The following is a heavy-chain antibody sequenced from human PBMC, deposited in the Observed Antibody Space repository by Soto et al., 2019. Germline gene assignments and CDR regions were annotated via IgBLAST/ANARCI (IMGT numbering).Heavy chain of an antibody. CDR3: ARGLRFLEWPDGLYYYYGMDV. Sequence: SVKVSCKASGGTFSSDAISWARQAPGQGLEWMGGITPIFGTANYAQKFQGRVTITADKSTSTAYMELSSRRSEDTAVYYCARGLRFLEWPDGLYYYYGMDVWGQGTTVTVSS. V-gene: IGHV1-69*06. D-gene: IGHD3-3*01. CDR1: GGTFSSDA. CDR2: ITPIFGTA. J-gene: IGHJ6*02.